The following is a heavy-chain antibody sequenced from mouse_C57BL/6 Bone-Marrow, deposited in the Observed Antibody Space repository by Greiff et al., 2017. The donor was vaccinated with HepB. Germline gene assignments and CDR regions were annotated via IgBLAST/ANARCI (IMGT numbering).Heavy chain of an antibody. V-gene: IGHV14-2*01. CDR2: IDPEDGET. CDR3: AYYCGSSYGNYYAMDD. Sequence: EVQLQQSGAELVKPGASVKLSCTASGFNINDYYMHWVKQRPEQGLEWIGRIDPEDGETKYAPKFQGKATITADTSSNTAYLQLSSLTSEDTAVYYCAYYCGSSYGNYYAMDDWGQGTSVTVSS. D-gene: IGHD1-1*01. J-gene: IGHJ4*01. CDR1: GFNINDYY.